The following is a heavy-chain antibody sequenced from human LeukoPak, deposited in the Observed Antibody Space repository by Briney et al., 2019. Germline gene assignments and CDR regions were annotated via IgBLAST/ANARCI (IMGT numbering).Heavy chain of an antibody. J-gene: IGHJ4*02. D-gene: IGHD6-19*01. V-gene: IGHV3-23*01. CDR3: AKDLSYTSGASDH. CDR2: ITDDGYNT. Sequence: GGSLRLSCAASGFTFSAFAMTWVRQAPGKGLEWVSTITDDGYNTYSADSVKGRITFSRDDSKNTLSLQLRSLRAEDTAVYYCAKDLSYTSGASDHWGQGTLVTVSS. CDR1: GFTFSAFA.